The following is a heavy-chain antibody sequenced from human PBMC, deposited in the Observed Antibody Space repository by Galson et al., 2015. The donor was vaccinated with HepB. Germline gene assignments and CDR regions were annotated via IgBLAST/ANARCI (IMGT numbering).Heavy chain of an antibody. CDR1: GFTFSNAW. CDR3: TFAYDFWSGYPNYYFDY. D-gene: IGHD3-3*01. Sequence: SLRLSCAASGFTFSNAWMSWVRQAPGKGLEWVGRIKSKTDGGTTDYAAPVKGRFTIPRDDSKNTLYLQMNSLKTEDTAVYYCTFAYDFWSGYPNYYFDYWGQGTLVTVSS. CDR2: IKSKTDGGTT. V-gene: IGHV3-15*01. J-gene: IGHJ4*02.